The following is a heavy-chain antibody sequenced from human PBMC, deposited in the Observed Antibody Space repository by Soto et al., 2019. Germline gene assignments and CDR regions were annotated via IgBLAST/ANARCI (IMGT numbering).Heavy chain of an antibody. Sequence: PGGSLRLSCTASGFTFGDYAMSWFRQAPGKGLEWVGFIRSKAYGGTTEYAASVKGRFTISRDDSKSIAYLQMNSLKTEDTAVYYCTRVKGGYYDSSGYYYPARYWGQGTLVTVSS. CDR2: IRSKAYGGTT. CDR1: GFTFGDYA. V-gene: IGHV3-49*03. CDR3: TRVKGGYYDSSGYYYPARY. J-gene: IGHJ4*02. D-gene: IGHD3-22*01.